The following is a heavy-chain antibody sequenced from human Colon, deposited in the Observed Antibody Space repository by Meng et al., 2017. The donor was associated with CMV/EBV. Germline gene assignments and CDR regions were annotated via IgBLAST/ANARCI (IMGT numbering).Heavy chain of an antibody. CDR1: GFTFANYV. CDR2: ISGSGSST. Sequence: GGSLRLSCVASGFTFANYVMTWVRQAPGKGLEWVSGISGSGSSTYYADSVKGRHTISRDNSKNTLYLQMNSLGAEDTGAYYCAKDTAYYYGSGSRAYGMDVWGHGTTVTVSS. J-gene: IGHJ6*02. CDR3: AKDTAYYYGSGSRAYGMDV. D-gene: IGHD3-10*01. V-gene: IGHV3-23*01.